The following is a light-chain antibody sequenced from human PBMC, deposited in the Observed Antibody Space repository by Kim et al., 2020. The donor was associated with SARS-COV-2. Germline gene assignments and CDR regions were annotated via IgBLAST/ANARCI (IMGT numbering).Light chain of an antibody. CDR2: KAS. CDR1: QSISSC. J-gene: IGKJ1*01. CDR3: QQYNSYWRT. Sequence: ASVGDRVTITGRASQSISSCLDWYQQKPGKAPMLLIYKASNLEIGVPSRFSGSGAGTEFTLTISSLQPDDFATYYCQQYNSYWRTFGQGTKVDIK. V-gene: IGKV1-5*03.